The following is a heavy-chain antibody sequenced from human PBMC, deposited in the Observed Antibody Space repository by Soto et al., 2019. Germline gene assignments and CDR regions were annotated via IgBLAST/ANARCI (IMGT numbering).Heavy chain of an antibody. V-gene: IGHV4-39*01. Sequence: SETLSLTCTVSGGSISSSSYYWGWIRQPPGKGLEWIGSIYYSGSTYYNPSLKSRVTISVDTSKNQFSLKLSSVTAADTAVYYCARLGITMIVEVTPSAYWGQGTLVT. D-gene: IGHD3-22*01. CDR3: ARLGITMIVEVTPSAY. CDR1: GGSISSSSYY. CDR2: IYYSGST. J-gene: IGHJ4*02.